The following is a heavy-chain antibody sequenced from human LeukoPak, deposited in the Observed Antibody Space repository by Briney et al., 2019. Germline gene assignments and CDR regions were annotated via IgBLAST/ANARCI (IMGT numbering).Heavy chain of an antibody. V-gene: IGHV3-21*01. CDR3: VGPDSQFDC. D-gene: IGHD3-10*01. Sequence: GGSLRLSCAASGFTFSDQSMNWVRQAPGKGLEWVSSISANSLHIFYADSVKGRFTISRDNAKNSLYLQMNKLRVEDTAVYYCVGPDSQFDCWGQGTLVTVSS. CDR2: ISANSLHI. J-gene: IGHJ4*02. CDR1: GFTFSDQS.